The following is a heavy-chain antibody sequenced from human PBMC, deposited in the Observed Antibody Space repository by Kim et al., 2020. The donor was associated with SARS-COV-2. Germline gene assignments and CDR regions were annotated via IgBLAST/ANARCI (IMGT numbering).Heavy chain of an antibody. CDR1: GGSFSGYY. V-gene: IGHV4-34*01. Sequence: SETLSLTCAVYGGSFSGYYWSWIRQPPGKGLEWIGEINHSGSTNYNPSLKSRVTISVDTSKNQFSLKLSSVTAADTAVYYCARAPGKAAALDYWGQGTLVTVYS. CDR2: INHSGST. D-gene: IGHD6-13*01. J-gene: IGHJ4*02. CDR3: ARAPGKAAALDY.